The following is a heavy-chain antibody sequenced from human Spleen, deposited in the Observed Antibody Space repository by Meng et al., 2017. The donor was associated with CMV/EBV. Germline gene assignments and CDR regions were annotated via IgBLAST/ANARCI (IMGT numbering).Heavy chain of an antibody. D-gene: IGHD6-6*01. V-gene: IGHV1-46*01. CDR1: GYTFTSYY. Sequence: ASVKVSCKASGYTFTSYYMHWVRQAPGQGLEWMGIINPSGGSTSYAQKFQGRVTMTRDTSTSTAYMELSSLRSEDTAVYYCATSRGSYSSSSYYYYGMDVWGQGTTVTVSS. J-gene: IGHJ6*02. CDR3: ATSRGSYSSSSYYYYGMDV. CDR2: INPSGGST.